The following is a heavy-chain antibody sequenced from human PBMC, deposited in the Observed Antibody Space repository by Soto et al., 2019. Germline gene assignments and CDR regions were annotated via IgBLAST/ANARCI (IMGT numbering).Heavy chain of an antibody. CDR3: ARDGSLWSGYYGWAYYYYGMDV. CDR2: ISYDGSNK. J-gene: IGHJ6*02. D-gene: IGHD3-3*01. V-gene: IGHV3-30-3*01. CDR1: GFTFSSYA. Sequence: PGGSLRLSCAASGFTFSSYAMHWVRQAPGKGLEWVAVISYDGSNKYYADSVKGRFTISRDNSKNALYLQMNSLRAEDTAVYYCARDGSLWSGYYGWAYYYYGMDVWGQGTTVTVSS.